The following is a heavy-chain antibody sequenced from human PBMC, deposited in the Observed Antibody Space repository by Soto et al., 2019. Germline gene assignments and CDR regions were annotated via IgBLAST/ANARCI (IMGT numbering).Heavy chain of an antibody. CDR1: GFTFSSYA. CDR2: ISYDGSNK. J-gene: IGHJ6*02. V-gene: IGHV3-30-3*01. Sequence: PGGSLRLSCAASGFTFSSYAMHWVRQAPGKGLEWVAVISYDGSNKYYADSVKGRFTISRDNSKNTLYLRMNSLRAEDTAVYYCARDYSPSPHLGYCSGGSCYDYYYYGMDVWGQGTTVTVSS. CDR3: ARDYSPSPHLGYCSGGSCYDYYYYGMDV. D-gene: IGHD2-15*01.